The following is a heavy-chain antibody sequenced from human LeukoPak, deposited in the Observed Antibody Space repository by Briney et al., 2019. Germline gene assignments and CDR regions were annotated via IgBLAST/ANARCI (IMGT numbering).Heavy chain of an antibody. CDR2: IRYDGNNK. V-gene: IGHV3-30*02. Sequence: GGSLRLSCAASGFTFSSYAMSWVRQAPGRGLDWVAFIRYDGNNKFYADSVKGRFTISRDNSKNTLYLQMNNLRPEDTAIYYCAKDSVGATTLDWFDSWGQGTLVTVSS. CDR3: AKDSVGATTLDWFDS. J-gene: IGHJ5*01. CDR1: GFTFSSYA. D-gene: IGHD1-26*01.